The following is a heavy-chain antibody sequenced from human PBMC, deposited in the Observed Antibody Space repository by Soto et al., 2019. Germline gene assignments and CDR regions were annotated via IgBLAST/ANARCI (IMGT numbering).Heavy chain of an antibody. CDR2: VYYSGST. CDR1: GGSISSGDYY. V-gene: IGHV4-30-4*01. CDR3: ARDITHYYGSGRGWFDP. Sequence: KPSETLSLTCTVSGGSISSGDYYWSWIRQPPGKGLEWIGYVYYSGSTYYNPSLKSRVTISVDTSKNQFSLKLSSVTAADTAVYYCARDITHYYGSGRGWFDPWGQGTLVTVSS. J-gene: IGHJ5*02. D-gene: IGHD3-10*01.